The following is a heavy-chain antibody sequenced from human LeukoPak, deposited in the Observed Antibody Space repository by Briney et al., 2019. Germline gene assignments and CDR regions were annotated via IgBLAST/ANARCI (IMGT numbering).Heavy chain of an antibody. V-gene: IGHV3-48*04. D-gene: IGHD2-2*01. CDR2: ISSSTSAR. CDR1: GFTFSSYS. Sequence: PGGSLRLSCAASGFTFSSYSMNWVRQAPGKGLEWVSYISSSTSARYYADSVKGRFTISGDNAKNSLYLQMNSLRAEDTAVYYCARDQFRTVVPAAHFDFWGQGTLVIVSS. CDR3: ARDQFRTVVPAAHFDF. J-gene: IGHJ4*02.